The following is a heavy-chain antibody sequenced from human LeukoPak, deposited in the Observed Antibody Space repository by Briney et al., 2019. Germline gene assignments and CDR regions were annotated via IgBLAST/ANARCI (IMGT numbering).Heavy chain of an antibody. V-gene: IGHV4-30-4*01. D-gene: IGHD1-26*01. Sequence: SETLSLTCTVSGGSITSGDYYWSWIRQPPGKGLEWIAYMYYSGSTYYNPSLKSRVTMSADTSKNQFTLKLSSVTAADTAVYYCARLRVSGSYLYYFDYWGQGTLVTVSS. J-gene: IGHJ4*02. CDR2: MYYSGST. CDR3: ARLRVSGSYLYYFDY. CDR1: GGSITSGDYY.